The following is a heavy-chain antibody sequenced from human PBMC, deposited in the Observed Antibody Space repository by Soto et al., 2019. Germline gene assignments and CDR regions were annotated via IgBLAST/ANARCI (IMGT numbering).Heavy chain of an antibody. CDR3: ARSYGSGRLGYYYYGMDV. Sequence: GGSLRLSCAASGFTFSSYEINWVRQAPGKGLEWVSYISSSGSTIYYADSVKGRFTISRDNAKNSLYLQMNSLRAEDTAVYYCARSYGSGRLGYYYYGMDVWGQGTTVTVSS. D-gene: IGHD3-10*01. J-gene: IGHJ6*02. CDR2: ISSSGSTI. CDR1: GFTFSSYE. V-gene: IGHV3-48*03.